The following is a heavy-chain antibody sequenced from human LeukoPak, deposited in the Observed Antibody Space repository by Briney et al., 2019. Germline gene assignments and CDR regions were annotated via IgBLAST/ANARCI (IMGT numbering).Heavy chain of an antibody. J-gene: IGHJ6*04. V-gene: IGHV3-74*01. CDR2: INSDGSST. CDR1: GFTSSSYW. D-gene: IGHD3-10*01. CDR3: AREDVGYYYYGMDV. Sequence: GGSLRLSCAASGFTSSSYWMHWVRQAPGKGLVWVSRINSDGSSTSYADSVKGRFTISRDNAKNTLYLQMNSLRAEDTAVYYCAREDVGYYYYGMDVWGKGTTVTVSS.